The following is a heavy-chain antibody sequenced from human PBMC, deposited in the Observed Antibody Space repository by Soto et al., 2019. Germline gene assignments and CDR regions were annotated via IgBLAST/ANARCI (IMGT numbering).Heavy chain of an antibody. D-gene: IGHD1-26*01. CDR3: AASLVGATTFYYYGMDV. V-gene: IGHV3-23*01. Sequence: EVQLLESGGGLVQPGGSLRLSCAASGFTFSSYAMSWVRQAPGKGLEWVSAISGSGGSTYYADSVKGRFTISRDNSKNTLYLQMNSLRAEDRAVYYCAASLVGATTFYYYGMDVWGQGTTVTVSS. CDR1: GFTFSSYA. J-gene: IGHJ6*02. CDR2: ISGSGGST.